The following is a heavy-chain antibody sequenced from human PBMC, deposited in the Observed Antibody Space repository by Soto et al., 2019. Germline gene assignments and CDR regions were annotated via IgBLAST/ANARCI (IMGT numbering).Heavy chain of an antibody. V-gene: IGHV1-69*12. D-gene: IGHD6-13*01. CDR3: ARGRAAAGTFNYYYYYGMDV. CDR1: GGTFSSYA. J-gene: IGHJ6*02. Sequence: QVQLVQSGAEVKKPGSSVKVSCKASGGTFSSYAISWVRQAPGQGLEWMGGIIPIFGTANYAQKFQGRVTISAYESTSTAYMELSSLRSEDTAVYYCARGRAAAGTFNYYYYYGMDVWGQGTTVTVSS. CDR2: IIPIFGTA.